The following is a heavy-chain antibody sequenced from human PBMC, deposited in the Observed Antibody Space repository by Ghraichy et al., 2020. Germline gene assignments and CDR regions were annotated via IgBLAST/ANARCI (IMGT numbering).Heavy chain of an antibody. CDR1: GSSNA. D-gene: IGHD5/OR15-5a*01. V-gene: IGHV3-23*01. J-gene: IGHJ4*02. Sequence: GGSLRLSCAASGSSNAMSWVRQAPGKGLEWVSAISVIGDSTDYADSVKGRFTISRDNSKNTLYLQMNSLRAEDTAVYFCAKKGGYGVYEDYFDYWGQGTLVTVSS. CDR3: AKKGGYGVYEDYFDY. CDR2: ISVIGDST.